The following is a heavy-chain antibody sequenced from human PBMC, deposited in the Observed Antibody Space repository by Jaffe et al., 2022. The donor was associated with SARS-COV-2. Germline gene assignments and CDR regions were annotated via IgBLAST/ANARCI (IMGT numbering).Heavy chain of an antibody. CDR2: ISWDGGST. Sequence: EVQLVESGGVVVQPGGSLRLSCAASGFNFDDYAIHWVRQAPGKGLEWVSLISWDGGSTYYADSVKGRFTISRDNSRDSLYLQMNSLRTEDTALYYCAKVAGYGDNGDAFDMWGQGTMVTVSS. V-gene: IGHV3-43*01. D-gene: IGHD4-17*01. CDR1: GFNFDDYA. J-gene: IGHJ3*02. CDR3: AKVAGYGDNGDAFDM.